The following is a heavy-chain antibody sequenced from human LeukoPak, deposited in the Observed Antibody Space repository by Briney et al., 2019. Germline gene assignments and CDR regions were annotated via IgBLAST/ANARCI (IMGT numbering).Heavy chain of an antibody. V-gene: IGHV3-48*01. D-gene: IGHD5-18*01. J-gene: IGHJ5*01. CDR3: ATGGSEYRSDWFDS. CDR2: LTRTSSAT. CDR1: GFTLSTNA. Sequence: GSLRLSCLTSGFTLSTNAMSWVRQAPGRGLEWLSYLTRTSSATWYADSVKGRFTIFRDNAKSSLYLQMNSLRVEDTAVYYCATGGSEYRSDWFDSWGQGTLVNVAS.